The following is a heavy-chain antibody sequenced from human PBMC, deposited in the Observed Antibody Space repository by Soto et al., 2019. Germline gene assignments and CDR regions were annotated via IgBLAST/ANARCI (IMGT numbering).Heavy chain of an antibody. V-gene: IGHV1-69*01. D-gene: IGHD2-2*01. Sequence: QVQLVQSGAEVKKPGSSVKVSCKASGGTFSSYAISWVRQAPGQGLEWMGGIIPIFGTANYAQKFQGRVTITADESTSTDYMELSSLRSEDTAVYYCARDLGYCSSTSCSRVGGMDVWGQGTTVTVSS. CDR2: IIPIFGTA. CDR3: ARDLGYCSSTSCSRVGGMDV. CDR1: GGTFSSYA. J-gene: IGHJ6*02.